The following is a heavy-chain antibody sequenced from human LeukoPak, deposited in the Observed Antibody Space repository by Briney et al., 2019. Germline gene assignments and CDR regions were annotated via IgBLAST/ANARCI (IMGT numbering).Heavy chain of an antibody. V-gene: IGHV3-30*02. CDR3: AKDNRPYDRGAFDI. CDR2: IRYDGCNK. J-gene: IGHJ3*02. CDR1: GFTLSIYG. D-gene: IGHD3-10*02. Sequence: PGWSLRLSCAASGFTLSIYGMHWVRQAPGKGLEWVAFIRYDGCNKYYADSVKGRFTISRDNSKNTLYLQMNSLRAEDTAVYYCAKDNRPYDRGAFDIWGQGTMVTVSS.